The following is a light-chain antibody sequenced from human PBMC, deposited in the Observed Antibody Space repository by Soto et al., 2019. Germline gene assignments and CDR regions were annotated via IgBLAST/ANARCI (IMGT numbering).Light chain of an antibody. CDR2: GAS. J-gene: IGKJ5*01. V-gene: IGKV3-11*01. Sequence: DSVLTPSPATLSLSPVESATLSCRASQSVSRKLAWYQQIPGQAPRLLIYGASTRATGVPARFSGSGSGTDFTLTISRLDPADFAFYYCQQYFISPIPFGQVARLAV. CDR1: QSVSRK. CDR3: QQYFISPIP.